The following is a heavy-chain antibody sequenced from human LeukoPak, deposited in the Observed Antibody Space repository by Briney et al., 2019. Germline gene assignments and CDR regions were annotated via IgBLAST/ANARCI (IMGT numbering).Heavy chain of an antibody. CDR1: GYSITRDYY. V-gene: IGHV4-38-2*02. Sequence: SETLSLTCTVSGYSITRDYYWAWLRQSPEKVLEWGGIINNSGSPYSNPSFKGRLTISVDTSKNQFSLKLSSVTAADTAVHYCARDLYDYVRYYYYVDVWGKGTTVTVSS. CDR2: INNSGSP. J-gene: IGHJ6*03. D-gene: IGHD3-16*01. CDR3: ARDLYDYVRYYYYVDV.